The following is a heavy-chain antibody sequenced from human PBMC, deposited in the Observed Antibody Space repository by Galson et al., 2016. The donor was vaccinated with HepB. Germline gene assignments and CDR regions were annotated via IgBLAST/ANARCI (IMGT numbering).Heavy chain of an antibody. CDR2: IYSSGSP. CDR1: GFTVYNNY. J-gene: IGHJ2*01. V-gene: IGHV3-53*01. D-gene: IGHD4-23*01. CDR3: ARVTVEGTTRGHWYFDL. Sequence: SLRLSCAASGFTVYNNYMNWFRQAPGKGLEWVSTIYSSGSPQYADSVKGRFTISRDSSKNTMYLQMNSLKVEDTAVYYCARVTVEGTTRGHWYFDLWGRGTPVVVSS.